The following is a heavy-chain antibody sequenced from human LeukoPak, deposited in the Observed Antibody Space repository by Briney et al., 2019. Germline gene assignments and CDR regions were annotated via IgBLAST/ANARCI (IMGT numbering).Heavy chain of an antibody. CDR3: ARHGSWFGEL. CDR2: INHSGST. Sequence: PSETLSLTCAVYGGSFSGYYWSWIRQPPGKGLEWIGEINHSGSTNYNPSLKSRVTISVDTSKNQFSLKLSSVTAADTAVYYCARHGSWFGELWGQGTLVTVSS. CDR1: GGSFSGYY. J-gene: IGHJ4*02. D-gene: IGHD3-10*01. V-gene: IGHV4-34*01.